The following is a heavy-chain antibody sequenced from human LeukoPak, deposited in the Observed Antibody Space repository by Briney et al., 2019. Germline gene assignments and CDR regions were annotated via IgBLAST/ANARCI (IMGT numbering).Heavy chain of an antibody. CDR3: ARDEYSSGWYAY. V-gene: IGHV4-34*01. CDR1: GGSFSGYY. Sequence: PSETLSLTCAVYGGSFSGYYWSWIRQPPGKGLEWIGEINHSGGTNYNPSLKSRVTISVDTSKNQFSLKLSSVTAADTAVYYCARDEYSSGWYAYWGQGTLVTVSS. J-gene: IGHJ4*02. CDR2: INHSGGT. D-gene: IGHD6-19*01.